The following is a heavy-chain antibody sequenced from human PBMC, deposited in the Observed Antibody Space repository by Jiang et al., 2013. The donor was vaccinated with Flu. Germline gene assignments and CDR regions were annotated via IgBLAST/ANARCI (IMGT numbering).Heavy chain of an antibody. V-gene: IGHV3-7*01. Sequence: QLLESGGGLVQPGGSLRLSCAASGFTFSTYWMTWVRQAPGKGLEWVANIKQDGSVKYYVDSVKGRFTISRDNAKNSVYLQMNSLRVEDTAVYYCVREIGGGNCYWGQGTLVTVSS. D-gene: IGHD2-15*01. J-gene: IGHJ4*02. CDR3: VREIGGGNCY. CDR1: GFTFSTYW. CDR2: IKQDGSVK.